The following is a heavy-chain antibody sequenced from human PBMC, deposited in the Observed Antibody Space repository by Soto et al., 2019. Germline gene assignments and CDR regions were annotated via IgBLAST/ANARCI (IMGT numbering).Heavy chain of an antibody. CDR3: ASHVVIDWYFDL. D-gene: IGHD3-22*01. CDR1: GGSISSGDYY. CDR2: IYYSGST. V-gene: IGHV4-30-4*01. J-gene: IGHJ2*01. Sequence: KPSETLSLTCTVSGGSISSGDYYWSWIRQPPGKGLEWIGYIYYSGSTYYNPSLKSRVTISVDTSKNQFSLKLSSVTAAATAVYYCASHVVIDWYFDLWGRGTLVTVSS.